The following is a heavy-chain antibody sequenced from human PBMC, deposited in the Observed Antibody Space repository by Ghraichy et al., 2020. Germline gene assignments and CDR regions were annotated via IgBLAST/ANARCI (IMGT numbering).Heavy chain of an antibody. D-gene: IGHD2-21*02. V-gene: IGHV3-30*18. J-gene: IGHJ4*02. CDR3: AKAGSAYCGGDCYSGVYFDY. CDR2: ISYDGSNK. Sequence: GGSLRLSCAASGFTFSSYGMHWVRQAPGKGLEWVAVISYDGSNKYYADSVKGRFTISRDNSKNTLYLQMNSLRAEDTAVYYCAKAGSAYCGGDCYSGVYFDYWGQGTLVTVSS. CDR1: GFTFSSYG.